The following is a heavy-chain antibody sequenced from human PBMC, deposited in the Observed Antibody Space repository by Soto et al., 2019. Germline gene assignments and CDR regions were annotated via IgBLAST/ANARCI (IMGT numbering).Heavy chain of an antibody. J-gene: IGHJ6*02. CDR3: TRDGGSGSYRKPTSMTTYYYYYCMDV. CDR2: IRSKAYGGTT. V-gene: IGHV3-49*04. Sequence: GGSLRLSCTASGFTFGDYAMSWVRQAPGKGLEWVGFIRSKAYGGTTEYAASVKGRFTISRDDSKSIAYLQMNSLKTEDTAGYYCTRDGGSGSYRKPTSMTTYYYYYCMDVWGQGTTVTVSS. D-gene: IGHD3-10*01. CDR1: GFTFGDYA.